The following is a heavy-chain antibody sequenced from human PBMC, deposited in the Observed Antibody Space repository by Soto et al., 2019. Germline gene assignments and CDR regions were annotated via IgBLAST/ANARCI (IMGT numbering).Heavy chain of an antibody. CDR2: INSDGSST. CDR1: GFTFSSYG. Sequence: VQLVESGGGVVQPGRSLRLSCAASGFTFSSYGMHWVRQAPGKGLVWVSRINSDGSSTSYADSVKGRFTISRDNAKNTLYLQMNSLRAEDTAVYYCARGTGDIAVAGNFDYWGQGTLVTVSS. D-gene: IGHD6-19*01. CDR3: ARGTGDIAVAGNFDY. J-gene: IGHJ4*02. V-gene: IGHV3-74*02.